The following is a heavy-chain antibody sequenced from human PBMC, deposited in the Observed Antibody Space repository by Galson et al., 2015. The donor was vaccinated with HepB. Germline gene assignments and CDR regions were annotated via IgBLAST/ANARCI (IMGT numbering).Heavy chain of an antibody. J-gene: IGHJ6*02. CDR2: ISYDGSNK. CDR1: GFTFSRYA. Sequence: SLRLSCAASGFTFSRYAMHWVRQAPGKGLEWVAVISYDGSNKYYADSVKGRFTISRDNSKNTLYLQMNSLRAEDTAVYYCARVPPYYYDSRDWDYYYYGMDVWGQGTTVTVSS. V-gene: IGHV3-30*04. CDR3: ARVPPYYYDSRDWDYYYYGMDV. D-gene: IGHD3-22*01.